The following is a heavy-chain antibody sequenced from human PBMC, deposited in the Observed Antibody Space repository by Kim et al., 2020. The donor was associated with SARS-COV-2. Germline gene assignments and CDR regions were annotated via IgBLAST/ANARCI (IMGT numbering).Heavy chain of an antibody. Sequence: LKSRVTISVDTSKNQFPLKLSSVTAADTAVYYCARGFPYCGGDCYSAEYWGQGTLVTVSS. V-gene: IGHV4-30-2*04. CDR3: ARGFPYCGGDCYSAEY. J-gene: IGHJ4*02. D-gene: IGHD2-21*02.